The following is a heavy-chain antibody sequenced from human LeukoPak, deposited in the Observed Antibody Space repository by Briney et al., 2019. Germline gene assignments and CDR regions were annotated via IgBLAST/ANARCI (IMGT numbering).Heavy chain of an antibody. Sequence: SVKVSCKASGFTFTSSAMQWVRQARGQRLEWIGWIVVGSGNTNYAQKFQERVTITRDMSTSTAYMELSSLRSEDTAVYYCARDAATSGTSWFDPWGQGTLVTVSS. V-gene: IGHV1-58*02. CDR2: IVVGSGNT. D-gene: IGHD6-13*01. CDR3: ARDAATSGTSWFDP. CDR1: GFTFTSSA. J-gene: IGHJ5*02.